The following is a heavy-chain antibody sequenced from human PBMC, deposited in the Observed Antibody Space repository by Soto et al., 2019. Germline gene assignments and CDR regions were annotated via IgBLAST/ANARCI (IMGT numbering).Heavy chain of an antibody. CDR2: INHSGST. J-gene: IGHJ4*02. D-gene: IGHD3-22*01. V-gene: IGHV4-34*01. Sequence: QVQLQQWGAGLLKPSETLSLTCAVYGGSFSGYYWSWIRQPPGKGLEWIGEINHSGSTNYNPSLKSGVTISVDTSKNQFSLKLGSVTAAATAVYYCARGHYYDSSGYGSYFDYWGQGTLVTVSS. CDR1: GGSFSGYY. CDR3: ARGHYYDSSGYGSYFDY.